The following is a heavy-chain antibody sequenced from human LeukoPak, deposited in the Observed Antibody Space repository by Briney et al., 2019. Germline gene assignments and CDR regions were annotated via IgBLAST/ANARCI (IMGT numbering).Heavy chain of an antibody. CDR3: AKYTAYSTGWPSY. CDR2: ISGSGGST. D-gene: IGHD6-19*01. J-gene: IGHJ4*02. Sequence: GGSLRLSCAASGFTFNTYAMSWVRQAPGKGLEWVSTISGSGGSTYYADSVKGRFTISRDNPKNTLYLQMNSLRAEDTAVYYCAKYTAYSTGWPSYWGQGTLVTVS. V-gene: IGHV3-23*01. CDR1: GFTFNTYA.